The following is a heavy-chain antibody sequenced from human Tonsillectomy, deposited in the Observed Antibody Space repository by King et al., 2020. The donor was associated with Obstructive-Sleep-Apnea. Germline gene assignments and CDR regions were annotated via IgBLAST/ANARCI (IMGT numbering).Heavy chain of an antibody. CDR2: INVYNGDT. D-gene: IGHD4-17*01. V-gene: IGHV1-18*01. Sequence: VQLVQSGAEVKKPGASVKVSCKASGYTFDTFGISWVRQAPGQGLEWMGWINVYNGDTNYAQKVQGRVTMTTDTSTSTAFMELRNLRSDDTAVYYCARAFDYGDSHVTWETDGFDIWGQGTMVTVSS. CDR3: ARAFDYGDSHVTWETDGFDI. J-gene: IGHJ3*02. CDR1: GYTFDTFG.